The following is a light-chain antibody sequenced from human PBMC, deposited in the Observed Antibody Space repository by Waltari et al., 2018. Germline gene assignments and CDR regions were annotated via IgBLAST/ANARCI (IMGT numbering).Light chain of an antibody. J-gene: IGKJ2*01. CDR1: QSPVHSDGNTD. CDR3: MQGSHWPRT. V-gene: IGKV2-30*02. Sequence: DVVLTQSPLFLPVTLGQPASMSCRSSQSPVHSDGNTDLNWFHQRPGRSPRRLIYQISRRESGVPDRLRGSGSGTDFTLKIRRVEAEDVGGYYCMQGSHWPRTFGQGTKLEI. CDR2: QIS.